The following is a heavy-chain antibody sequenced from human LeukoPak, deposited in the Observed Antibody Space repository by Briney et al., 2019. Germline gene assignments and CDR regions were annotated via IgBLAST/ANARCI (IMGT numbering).Heavy chain of an antibody. V-gene: IGHV1-46*01. CDR3: ARDRMDTAMVTDY. CDR2: INPSGGST. J-gene: IGHJ4*02. Sequence: ASVKVSCTASGYTFTSNYMLWVRQAPGQGLEWMGIINPSGGSTSYAQKFQGRVTMTTDTSTSTAYMELRSLRSDDTAVYYCARDRMDTAMVTDYWGQGTLVTVSS. CDR1: GYTFTSNY. D-gene: IGHD5-18*01.